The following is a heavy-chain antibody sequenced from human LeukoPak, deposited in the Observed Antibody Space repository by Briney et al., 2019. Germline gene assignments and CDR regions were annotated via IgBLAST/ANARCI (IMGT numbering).Heavy chain of an antibody. CDR2: FKSKNRGV. V-gene: IGHV1-2*02. J-gene: IGHJ4*02. D-gene: IGHD5-24*01. Sequence: ASVMVSCKASGYTLTYHHVIWVRQAPGQGPEWVAWFKSKNRGVAYAQEFQGRVTMTRDTSTNTAYMELSSLRFDDTAIYYCARDPVDGYSHFDYWGQGTLVTVSS. CDR1: GYTLTYHH. CDR3: ARDPVDGYSHFDY.